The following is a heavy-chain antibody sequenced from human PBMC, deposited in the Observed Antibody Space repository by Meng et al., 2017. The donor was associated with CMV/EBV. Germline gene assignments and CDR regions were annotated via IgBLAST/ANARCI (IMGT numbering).Heavy chain of an antibody. CDR1: GDYF. V-gene: IGHV4-30-4*08. J-gene: IGHJ5*02. D-gene: IGHD3-3*01. CDR3: ARVVRDDFWSGYYRGGWFDP. Sequence: GDYFWGWIRQPPGKGLEWIGYIYYSGTTYCNPSLKSRVTISVDTSKNQFSLKLSSVTAADTAVYYCARVVRDDFWSGYYRGGWFDPWGQGTLVTVSS. CDR2: IYYSGTT.